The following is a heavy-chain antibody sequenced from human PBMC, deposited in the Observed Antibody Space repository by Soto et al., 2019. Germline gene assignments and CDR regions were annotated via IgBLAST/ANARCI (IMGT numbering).Heavy chain of an antibody. CDR3: VRDLNGSGDY. Sequence: LTCPVSGVSPTSDYLSLIRQPPGKGLEWLGYIFHRLGAKYNPSLGSRGTISLDTSKNQLSLSLRSVTAADTDIYFCVRDLNGSGDYWGQGTLVTGSS. V-gene: IGHV4-59*01. J-gene: IGHJ4*02. CDR1: GVSPTSDY. CDR2: IFHRLGA. D-gene: IGHD3-10*01.